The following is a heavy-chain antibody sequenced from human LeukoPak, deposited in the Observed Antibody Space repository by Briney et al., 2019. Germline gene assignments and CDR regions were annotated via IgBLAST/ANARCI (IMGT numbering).Heavy chain of an antibody. J-gene: IGHJ4*02. CDR1: GFTASSNY. V-gene: IGHV3-53*01. CDR2: IYSAGST. Sequence: GGSLRLSCAASGFTASSNYMSWVRQAPGKGQEWVSIIYSAGSTYYADSVRGRFTISRDSSKNTVCLQMNSLRAEDTAVYYCASGGLGARKYYSDPFHYWGQGTLVTVSS. D-gene: IGHD3-10*01. CDR3: ASGGLGARKYYSDPFHY.